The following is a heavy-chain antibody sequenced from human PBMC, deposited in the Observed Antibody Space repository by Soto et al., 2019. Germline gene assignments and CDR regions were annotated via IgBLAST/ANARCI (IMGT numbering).Heavy chain of an antibody. J-gene: IGHJ3*02. Sequence: EVQLVESGGGLVQPGGSLRLSCAASGFTFSSYWMSWVRQAPGKGLAWVANIKQDGSEKYYVDSVKGRFTISRDNAKNSLYLQMNSLRAEDTAVYYCARDVEYYDILTGDTHSEAFDIWGQGTMVTVSS. V-gene: IGHV3-7*01. CDR3: ARDVEYYDILTGDTHSEAFDI. CDR1: GFTFSSYW. CDR2: IKQDGSEK. D-gene: IGHD3-9*01.